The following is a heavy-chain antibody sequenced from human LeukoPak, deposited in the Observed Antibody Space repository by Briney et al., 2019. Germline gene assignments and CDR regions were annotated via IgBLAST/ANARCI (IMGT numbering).Heavy chain of an antibody. CDR2: LYSDGNT. D-gene: IGHD1-14*01. J-gene: IGHJ4*02. V-gene: IGHV3-53*01. CDR3: ARGVEPLAANTLAY. Sequence: AGSLRLSCAASGFTVITNDMTWVRQAPEKGLEWVSVLYSDGNTKYADSVQGRFTISRDNSKNTLYLEMNSLSPDDTAAYYCARGVEPLAANTLAYWGQGTLVTVSS. CDR1: GFTVITND.